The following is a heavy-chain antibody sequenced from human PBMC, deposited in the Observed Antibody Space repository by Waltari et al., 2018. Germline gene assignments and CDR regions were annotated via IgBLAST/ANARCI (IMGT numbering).Heavy chain of an antibody. CDR2: LTHRGST. J-gene: IGHJ4*02. V-gene: IGHV4-34*01. Sequence: QVKLKQWGAGLLKPSETLSLTCRVDGGSFPRYYWSWIRQPPGKGLEWIGELTHRGSTHYNPSLTGRVTMSVDKSKSQFSLKLTSVTAADTAVYYCLNLAYCNPSTCYPRPGWGPGNLVVVSS. CDR3: LNLAYCNPSTCYPRPG. D-gene: IGHD2-2*01. CDR1: GGSFPRYY.